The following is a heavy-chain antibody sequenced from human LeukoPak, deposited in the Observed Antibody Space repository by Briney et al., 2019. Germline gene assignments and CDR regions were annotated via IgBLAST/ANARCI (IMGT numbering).Heavy chain of an antibody. Sequence: PSETLSLTCTVSGGSISSSSYYWGWIRQPPGKGLEWIGSTYYSGSTYYNPSLKSRVTISVDTSKNQFSLKLSSVTAADTAVYYCALLGYCSSTSWFRPPFYFDYWGQGTLVTVSS. CDR2: TYYSGST. CDR3: ALLGYCSSTSWFRPPFYFDY. V-gene: IGHV4-39*01. CDR1: GGSISSSSYY. D-gene: IGHD2-2*01. J-gene: IGHJ4*02.